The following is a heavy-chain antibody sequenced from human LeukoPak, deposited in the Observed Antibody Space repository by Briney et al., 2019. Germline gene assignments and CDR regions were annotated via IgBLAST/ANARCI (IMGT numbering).Heavy chain of an antibody. D-gene: IGHD2-21*01. CDR2: IYYSGTT. V-gene: IGHV4-59*05. J-gene: IGHJ3*02. CDR1: GGSINGNY. CDR3: ARVSIGLSVNAFDI. Sequence: SETLSLTCSVSGGSINGNYWSWIRQPPGKGLEWIGSIYYSGTTYYNSSLKGRVTISVDTSKNQFSLRLSSVTAADTAVYYCARVSIGLSVNAFDIWGQGTMVTVSS.